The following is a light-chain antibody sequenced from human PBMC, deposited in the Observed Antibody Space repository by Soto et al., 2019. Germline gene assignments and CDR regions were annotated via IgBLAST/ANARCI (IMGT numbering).Light chain of an antibody. CDR1: SSDVGGYNY. Sequence: QSALTQPASVSGSPGQSITISYTGTSSDVGGYNYLSWYQQNPGKAPKVMIYEVSNRPSGVSNRFSGSKSGNTASLTISGLQAEDEADYYCSSYTTSGTPVFGGGTKVTVL. V-gene: IGLV2-14*01. CDR2: EVS. J-gene: IGLJ3*02. CDR3: SSYTTSGTPV.